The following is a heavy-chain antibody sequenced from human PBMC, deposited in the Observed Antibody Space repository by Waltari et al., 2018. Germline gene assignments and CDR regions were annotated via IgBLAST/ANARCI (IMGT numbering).Heavy chain of an antibody. CDR1: GGPFSGYY. J-gene: IGHJ5*02. CDR2: IKHSGNT. D-gene: IGHD1-1*01. V-gene: IGHV4-34*01. Sequence: QVQVQQWGAGLLKPSETLSLTCAVYGGPFSGYYWGWIRQSPGKGLEWIGEIKHSGNTKDNPALKSRVTRSVDTAKNQFSLRLSSVTAEDTAGYNCAIRGTGWFDPWGLGTLVTVSS. CDR3: AIRGTGWFDP.